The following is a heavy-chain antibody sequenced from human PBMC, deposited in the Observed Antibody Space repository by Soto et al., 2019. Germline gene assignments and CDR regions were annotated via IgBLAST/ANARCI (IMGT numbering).Heavy chain of an antibody. D-gene: IGHD3-22*01. CDR3: AKDTYYHDSSGYYIFDY. CDR1: GLTFSSYG. V-gene: IGHV3-30*18. CDR2: ISYDGSNK. Sequence: PGVSLRLSCAASGLTFSSYGMHWVRQAPGKGPEWVAAISYDGSNKNYADSVKGRFTISRDNSKNTVYLQMNSLRAEDTAVDDCAKDTYYHDSSGYYIFDYWGQGT. J-gene: IGHJ4*02.